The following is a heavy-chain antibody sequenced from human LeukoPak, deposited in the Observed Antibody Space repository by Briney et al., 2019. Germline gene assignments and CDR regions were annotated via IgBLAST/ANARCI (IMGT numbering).Heavy chain of an antibody. Sequence: ASVKVSCKASGYTFTSYDINWVRQATGQGLEWMGWMNPNSGNTGYAQKFQGRVTMTRNTSISTAYMELSSLRSEDTAVYYCARGAYYYDSSGYRYAGECDYWGQGTLVTVSS. CDR2: MNPNSGNT. V-gene: IGHV1-8*01. CDR3: ARGAYYYDSSGYRYAGECDY. J-gene: IGHJ4*02. CDR1: GYTFTSYD. D-gene: IGHD3-22*01.